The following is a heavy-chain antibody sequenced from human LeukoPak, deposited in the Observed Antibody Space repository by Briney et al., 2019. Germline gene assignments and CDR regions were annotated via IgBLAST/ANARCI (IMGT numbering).Heavy chain of an antibody. D-gene: IGHD2-15*01. V-gene: IGHV4-59*08. Sequence: SETLSLTCTVSGGPISSYYWSWIRQPPGKGLEWIGYIYYSGSTNYNPSLKSRVTISVDTSKNQFSPKLSSVTAADTAVYYCARHVSQGDLAARFGGPNWFDPWGQGTLVTVSS. CDR1: GGPISSYY. CDR2: IYYSGST. CDR3: ARHVSQGDLAARFGGPNWFDP. J-gene: IGHJ5*02.